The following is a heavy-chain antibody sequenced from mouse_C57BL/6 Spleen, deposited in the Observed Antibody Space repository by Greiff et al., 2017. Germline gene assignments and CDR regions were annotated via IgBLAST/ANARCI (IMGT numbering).Heavy chain of an antibody. Sequence: VQLQQSGPGLVQPSQSLSITCTVSGFSLTRYGVHWVRQSPGKGLEWLGVIWSGGSTDSYAAFISRLSISKENSKSQVFFKMNSLQADDTAIYYCASTYSPGAMDYWGQGTSVTVSS. CDR2: IWSGGST. J-gene: IGHJ4*01. CDR3: ASTYSPGAMDY. D-gene: IGHD2-10*01. CDR1: GFSLTRYG. V-gene: IGHV2-2*01.